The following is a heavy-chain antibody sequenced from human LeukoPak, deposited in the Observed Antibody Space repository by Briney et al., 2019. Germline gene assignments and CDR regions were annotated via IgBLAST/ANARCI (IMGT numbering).Heavy chain of an antibody. CDR3: ARDLDYDILTGYPNNWFDP. CDR1: GGSISSSSYY. CDR2: IYYSGST. D-gene: IGHD3-9*01. V-gene: IGHV4-39*07. Sequence: SKTLSLTCTVSGGSISSSSYYWGWIRQPPGKGLEWIGSIYYSGSTYYNPSLKSRVTISVDTSKNQFSLKLSSVTAADTAVYYCARDLDYDILTGYPNNWFDPWGQGTLVAVSS. J-gene: IGHJ5*02.